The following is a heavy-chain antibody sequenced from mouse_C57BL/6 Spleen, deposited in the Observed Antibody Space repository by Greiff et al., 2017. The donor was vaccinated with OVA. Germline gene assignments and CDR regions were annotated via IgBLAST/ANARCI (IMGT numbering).Heavy chain of an antibody. CDR2: INYDGSST. CDR1: GFTFSDYY. CDR3: AREGWYPYAMDY. V-gene: IGHV5-16*01. Sequence: DVMLVESEGGLVQPGSSMKLSCTASGFTFSDYYMAWVRQVPEKGLEWVANINYDGSSTYYLDSLKSRFIISRDNAKNILYLHMSSLKSEDTATYYCAREGWYPYAMDYWGQGTSVTVSS. D-gene: IGHD2-1*01. J-gene: IGHJ4*01.